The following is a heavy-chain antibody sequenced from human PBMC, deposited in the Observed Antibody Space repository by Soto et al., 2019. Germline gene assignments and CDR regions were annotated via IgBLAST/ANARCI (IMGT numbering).Heavy chain of an antibody. Sequence: ASVKVSCKASGYTFTSYGISWVRQAPGQGLEWMGWISAYNGNTNYAQKLQGRVTMTTDTSTSTAYMELRSLRSDDTAVCYCARPRYCSGGSCYSGGGVVWFDPWGQGTLVTVSS. CDR1: GYTFTSYG. D-gene: IGHD2-15*01. J-gene: IGHJ5*02. CDR2: ISAYNGNT. CDR3: ARPRYCSGGSCYSGGGVVWFDP. V-gene: IGHV1-18*01.